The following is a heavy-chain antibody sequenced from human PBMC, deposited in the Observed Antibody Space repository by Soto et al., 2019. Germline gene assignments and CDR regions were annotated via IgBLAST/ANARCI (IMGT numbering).Heavy chain of an antibody. CDR3: ASYDFWSGSVVY. CDR2: INHSGST. Sequence: QVQLQQWGAGLLKPSETLSLTCAVYGGSFSGYYWSWIRQPPGKGLEWIGEINHSGSTNYNPSLKSRATISVDTSKNQFSLKLSSVTAADTAVYYCASYDFWSGSVVYWGQGTLVTVSS. CDR1: GGSFSGYY. D-gene: IGHD3-3*01. V-gene: IGHV4-34*01. J-gene: IGHJ4*02.